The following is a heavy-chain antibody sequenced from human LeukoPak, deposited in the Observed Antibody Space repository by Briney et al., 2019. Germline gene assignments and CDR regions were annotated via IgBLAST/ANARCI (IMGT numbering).Heavy chain of an antibody. CDR3: ARDQAVTITNLDY. Sequence: GGSLRLSCSASGFPFSSYSMNSVRQPPGKGLEWVSSISSSSSYIYYADSVKGRFTISRDNAKNSLYLQMNSLRAEETAVYYCARDQAVTITNLDYWGQGTLVTVSS. CDR2: ISSSSSYI. V-gene: IGHV3-21*01. J-gene: IGHJ4*02. CDR1: GFPFSSYS. D-gene: IGHD5-24*01.